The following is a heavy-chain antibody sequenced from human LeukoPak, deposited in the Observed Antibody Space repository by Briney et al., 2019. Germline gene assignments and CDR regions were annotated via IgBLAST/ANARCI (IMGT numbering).Heavy chain of an antibody. CDR3: ARRVFSGWGYYFDY. J-gene: IGHJ4*02. V-gene: IGHV1-69*13. D-gene: IGHD6-19*01. CDR2: IIPIFGAA. CDR1: GGTFSTNA. Sequence: RASVKVSCKASGGTFSTNAISWVRQAPGQGLEWMATIIPIFGAANYAPKFQGRVSITADESTSTAYMELSRLRSGDTAVYYCARRVFSGWGYYFDYWGQGTLVTVSS.